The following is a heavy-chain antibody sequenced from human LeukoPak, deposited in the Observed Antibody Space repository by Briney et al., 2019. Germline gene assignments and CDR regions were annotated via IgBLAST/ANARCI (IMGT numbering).Heavy chain of an antibody. D-gene: IGHD6-13*01. Sequence: SETLSLTCTVSGGSISSSSYYWGWIRQPPGKGLEWIGYISYSGSTNYNPSLKSRVTISVDTSKNQFSLKLTSVTAADTAVYYCARDLAAAGTNFDLWGRGTRVTVSS. V-gene: IGHV4-61*05. J-gene: IGHJ2*01. CDR3: ARDLAAAGTNFDL. CDR2: ISYSGST. CDR1: GGSISSSSYY.